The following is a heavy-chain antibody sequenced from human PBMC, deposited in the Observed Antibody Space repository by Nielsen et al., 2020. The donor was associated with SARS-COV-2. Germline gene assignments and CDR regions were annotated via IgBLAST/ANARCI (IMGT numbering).Heavy chain of an antibody. Sequence: SQTLSLTCGISGDSVSGDFVVWNWIGQSPSRGLEWLGRTYYRSKWYTDYGISVKGRITISADSSKNQFSLQLKTVTPEDTAMYYCARDGIVAGGAFDFWGQGTVVTVSS. J-gene: IGHJ3*01. D-gene: IGHD5-12*01. V-gene: IGHV6-1*01. CDR2: TYYRSKWYT. CDR3: ARDGIVAGGAFDF. CDR1: GDSVSGDFVV.